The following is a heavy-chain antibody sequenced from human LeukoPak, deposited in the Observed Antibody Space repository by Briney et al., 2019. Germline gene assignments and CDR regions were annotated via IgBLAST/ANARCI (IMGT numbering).Heavy chain of an antibody. V-gene: IGHV3-30-3*01. CDR1: GFIFSTYA. D-gene: IGHD6-19*01. Sequence: GGSLRLPCAASGFIFSTYAMHWVRQAPGKGLEWVAVISYDGSNKYYADSVKGRFTISRDNSKNTLYLQMNSLRAEDTAVYYCARDSGFLDYWGQGTLVTVSS. CDR2: ISYDGSNK. J-gene: IGHJ4*02. CDR3: ARDSGFLDY.